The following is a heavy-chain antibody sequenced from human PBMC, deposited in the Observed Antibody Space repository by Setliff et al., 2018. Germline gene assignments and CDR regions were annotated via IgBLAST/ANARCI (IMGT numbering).Heavy chain of an antibody. Sequence: ASVKVSCKASGYTFTSYDINWMRQASGQGLEWMGWMNPNSGNTGSTQKFQGRVTMTRNTSTSTAYMELSRLTSEDTAVYYCARDLTYYDFWSGYYSPRAFDIWGQGTMVTVSS. D-gene: IGHD3-3*01. J-gene: IGHJ3*02. CDR3: ARDLTYYDFWSGYYSPRAFDI. CDR2: MNPNSGNT. V-gene: IGHV1-8*02. CDR1: GYTFTSYD.